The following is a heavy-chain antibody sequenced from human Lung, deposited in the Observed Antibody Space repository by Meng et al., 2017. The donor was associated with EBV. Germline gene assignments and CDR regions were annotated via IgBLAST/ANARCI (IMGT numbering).Heavy chain of an antibody. J-gene: IGHJ4*02. D-gene: IGHD1-26*01. CDR2: IYYSGSA. CDR1: GGSISSGGYY. CDR3: ARGPSGSYYPSFDY. Sequence: HVQLPQWGAGLLKPSEPLSLTCTVSGGSISSGGYYWCWIRQHPGKGLEWIGNIYYSGSAYYNPSLKSRVTISVDTSKNHFSLKLSSVTAADTAVYYCARGPSGSYYPSFDYWGQGTLVTVSS. V-gene: IGHV4-31*03.